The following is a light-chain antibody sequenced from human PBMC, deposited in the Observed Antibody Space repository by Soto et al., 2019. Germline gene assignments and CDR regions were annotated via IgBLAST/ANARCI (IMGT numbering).Light chain of an antibody. J-gene: IGKJ3*01. CDR2: GAS. V-gene: IGKV3-20*01. CDR1: QTISAGY. Sequence: EIVLTQSPGTLSLSPGERATLSCRVSQTISAGYLAWYQQRPGQAPRLLISGASRRATGIPDRFSGSGSGTDFTLTISRLEPEDVGVYYCQQFRTFGPGTRLDLK. CDR3: QQFRT.